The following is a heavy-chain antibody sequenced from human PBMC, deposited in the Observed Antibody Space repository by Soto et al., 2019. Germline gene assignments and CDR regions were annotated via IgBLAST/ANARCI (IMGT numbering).Heavy chain of an antibody. Sequence: QVQLQESGPGLVKPSETLSLTCTVSGGSVSSGYYYWSWIRQPPGKGLEWIGYIYYSGSTNYNPSLKSRVTISGDTSKNQFSLKLSSVTAADTAVYYCARVVQKDGGLLSNYYYGMDVWGQGTTVTVSS. J-gene: IGHJ6*02. V-gene: IGHV4-61*01. CDR1: GGSVSSGYYY. CDR2: IYYSGST. D-gene: IGHD3-10*01. CDR3: ARVVQKDGGLLSNYYYGMDV.